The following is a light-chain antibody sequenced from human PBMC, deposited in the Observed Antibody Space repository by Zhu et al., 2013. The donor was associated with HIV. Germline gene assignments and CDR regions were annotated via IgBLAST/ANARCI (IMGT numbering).Light chain of an antibody. CDR1: QSISSW. J-gene: IGKJ5*01. CDR2: KAS. Sequence: DIQMTQSPSTLSASVGDRVTITCRASQSISSWLAWYQQKPGKAPKLLIYKASSLESGVPSRFSGSGSGTEFTLTISDLQPEDFAIYYCQQASSFPITFGQGTRLEIK. V-gene: IGKV1-5*03. CDR3: QQASSFPIT.